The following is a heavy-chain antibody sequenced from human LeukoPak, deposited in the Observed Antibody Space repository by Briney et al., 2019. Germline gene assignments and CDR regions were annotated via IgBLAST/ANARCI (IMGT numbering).Heavy chain of an antibody. D-gene: IGHD5-18*01. J-gene: IGHJ4*02. CDR2: IFYTGST. Sequence: ASETLSLTCTVSSGSISSYYWTRIRQPPGKGLEWIGYIFYTGSTNYNPSLKSRVTMSVDTSKNQFSLKLSSVTAADTAVYYCGRGGYSVIDYWGQGTLVTVSS. CDR1: SGSISSYY. V-gene: IGHV4-59*08. CDR3: GRGGYSVIDY.